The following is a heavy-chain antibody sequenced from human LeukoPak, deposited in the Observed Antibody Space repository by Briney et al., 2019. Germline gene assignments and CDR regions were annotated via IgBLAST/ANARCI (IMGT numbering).Heavy chain of an antibody. V-gene: IGHV3-13*04. J-gene: IGHJ4*02. CDR2: IATGGDT. CDR1: GFTFSSCD. Sequence: GGSLRLSCAASGFTFSSCDMHWVRQAAGKGLEWVSVIATGGDTYYPDSVRGRFTISRGNAKNTLYLQMNSLRAEDTAVYYRAMGPYYYDSSGYYYWGQGTLVTVSS. D-gene: IGHD3-22*01. CDR3: AMGPYYYDSSGYYY.